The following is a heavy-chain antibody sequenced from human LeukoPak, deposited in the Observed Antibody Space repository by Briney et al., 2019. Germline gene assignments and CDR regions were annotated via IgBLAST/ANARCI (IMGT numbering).Heavy chain of an antibody. CDR2: IYYSGST. CDR1: GGSISSGGYY. CDR3: AGGRTRYYYDSSGLPSFDY. V-gene: IGHV4-31*03. Sequence: SETLSLTCTVSGGSISSGGYYWRWIRQHPGKGLEWIGYIYYSGSTYYNPPLKSRVTISVDTSKNQFSLKLSSVTAADTAVYYCAGGRTRYYYDSSGLPSFDYWGQGTLVTVSS. D-gene: IGHD3-22*01. J-gene: IGHJ4*02.